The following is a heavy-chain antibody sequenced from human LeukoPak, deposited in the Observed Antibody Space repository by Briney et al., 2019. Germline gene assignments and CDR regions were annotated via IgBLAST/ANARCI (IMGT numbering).Heavy chain of an antibody. CDR3: AKDPFDILTGYFDY. CDR1: GFTFDDYA. CDR2: ISWYSGSI. D-gene: IGHD3-9*01. V-gene: IGHV3-9*01. J-gene: IGHJ4*02. Sequence: SLRLSCAASGFTFDDYAMHWVGQAPGKGLEWVSGISWYSGSIGYADSVKGRFIISRDNAKNSLYLQMNSLRAEDTALYYCAKDPFDILTGYFDYWGQGTLVTVSS.